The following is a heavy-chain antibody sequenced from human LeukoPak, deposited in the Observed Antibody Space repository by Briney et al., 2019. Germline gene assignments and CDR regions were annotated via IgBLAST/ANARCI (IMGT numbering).Heavy chain of an antibody. J-gene: IGHJ4*02. Sequence: GASVTVSCKASGGTFSSYAISWVRQAPGQGLEWMGGIIPIFGTANYAQKFQGRVTITADESTSTAYMELSSLRSEDTAVYYCARDLGYCTNGVCHTRFDYWGQGTLVAVSS. CDR3: ARDLGYCTNGVCHTRFDY. V-gene: IGHV1-69*13. CDR2: IIPIFGTA. CDR1: GGTFSSYA. D-gene: IGHD2-8*01.